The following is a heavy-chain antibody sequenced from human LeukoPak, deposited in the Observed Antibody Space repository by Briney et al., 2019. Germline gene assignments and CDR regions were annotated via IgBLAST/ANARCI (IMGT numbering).Heavy chain of an antibody. Sequence: RASVKVSCKASGYTLTGYYMHWVRQAPGQGLEWMGRINPNSGGTNYAQKFQGRVTMTRDTSISTAYMELSRLRSDDTAVYYCARDTAVTTFYYYYYGMDVWGQGTTVTVSS. D-gene: IGHD4-17*01. V-gene: IGHV1-2*06. CDR2: INPNSGGT. CDR1: GYTLTGYY. CDR3: ARDTAVTTFYYYYYGMDV. J-gene: IGHJ6*02.